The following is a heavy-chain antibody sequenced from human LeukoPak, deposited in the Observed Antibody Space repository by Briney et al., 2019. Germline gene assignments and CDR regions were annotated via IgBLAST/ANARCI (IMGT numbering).Heavy chain of an antibody. CDR2: IYSGGST. CDR1: GFTGSNTY. D-gene: IGHD2-15*01. CDR3: ARKDSGWYDC. J-gene: IGHJ5*01. V-gene: IGHV3-53*01. Sequence: PGGSLRLSCAASGFTGSNTYMSWVRQAPGKGLEWVSVIYSGGSTYYADSVKGRFTISRDNSKNTLYLQMNSLRAEDTAMYYCARKDSGWYDCWGQGTLVTVSS.